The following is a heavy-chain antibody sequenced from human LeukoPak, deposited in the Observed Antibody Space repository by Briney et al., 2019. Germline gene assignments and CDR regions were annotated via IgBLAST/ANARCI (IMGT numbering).Heavy chain of an antibody. CDR2: ISVNNGNT. Sequence: ASVKVSCKASGYTFTNYGISWVRQAPGQGLEWMGWISVNNGNTKNAQKLQGRVTMTTDTSTTTAYMELRSLTSDDTAVYYCARDKGGGRDYWGQGTLVIVSS. D-gene: IGHD3-16*01. V-gene: IGHV1-18*01. J-gene: IGHJ4*02. CDR1: GYTFTNYG. CDR3: ARDKGGGRDY.